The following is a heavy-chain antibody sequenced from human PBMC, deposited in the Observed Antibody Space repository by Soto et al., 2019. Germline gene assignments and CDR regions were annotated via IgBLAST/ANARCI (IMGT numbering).Heavy chain of an antibody. D-gene: IGHD6-19*01. CDR1: GGSISSGGYS. J-gene: IGHJ4*02. Sequence: SETLSLTCAVSGGSISSGGYSWSWIRQPPGKGLEWIGYIYHSGSTYYNSSLKSRVTISVDRSKNQFSLKLSSVTAADTAVYYCARARYSSGWYNYWGQGTLVTVSS. CDR2: IYHSGST. V-gene: IGHV4-30-2*01. CDR3: ARARYSSGWYNY.